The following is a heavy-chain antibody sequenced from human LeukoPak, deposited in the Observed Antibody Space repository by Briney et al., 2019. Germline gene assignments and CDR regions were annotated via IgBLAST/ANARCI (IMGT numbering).Heavy chain of an antibody. Sequence: GGSLRLSCAASGFTFSRYWMSWVRQAPGKGPEWVANMKQDGSKTYYVDSVKGRFTISRDNAKNSLLLQMNSLRDEDTAVYYCAREASLYCSGDSCYWAFDYWGQGTLVTVSS. D-gene: IGHD2-15*01. CDR2: MKQDGSKT. CDR3: AREASLYCSGDSCYWAFDY. J-gene: IGHJ4*02. V-gene: IGHV3-7*01. CDR1: GFTFSRYW.